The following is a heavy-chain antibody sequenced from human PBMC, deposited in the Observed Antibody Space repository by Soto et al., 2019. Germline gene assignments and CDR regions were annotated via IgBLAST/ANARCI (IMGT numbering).Heavy chain of an antibody. CDR1: GGTFSSYA. V-gene: IGHV1-69*06. CDR2: IIPIFGTA. CDR3: ARDQGTLQLWFNY. Sequence: AASVKVSCKASGGTFSSYAISWVRQAPGQGLEWMGGIIPIFGTANYAQKFQGRVTITADKSTSTAYMELSSLRSEDTAVYYCARDQGTLQLWFNYWGQGTLVTVSS. D-gene: IGHD5-18*01. J-gene: IGHJ4*02.